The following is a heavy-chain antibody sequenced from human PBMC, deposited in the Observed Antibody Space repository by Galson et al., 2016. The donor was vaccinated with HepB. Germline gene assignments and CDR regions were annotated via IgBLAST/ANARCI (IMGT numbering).Heavy chain of an antibody. Sequence: SLRLSCAVSGFTLSTYGMSWVRQAPRKGLEWVSGIKAFSSGTYYADSVKGRFTISRDNAKNSLFLQLNSLRAAHTAIYYCARDMAGYNWIDFWGLGTLVTVSS. J-gene: IGHJ4*02. CDR2: IKAFSSGT. CDR1: GFTLSTYG. CDR3: ARDMAGYNWIDF. V-gene: IGHV3-23*01. D-gene: IGHD5-24*01.